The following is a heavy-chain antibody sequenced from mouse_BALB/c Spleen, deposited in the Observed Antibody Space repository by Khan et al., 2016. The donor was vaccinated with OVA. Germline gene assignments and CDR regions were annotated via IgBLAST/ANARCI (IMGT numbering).Heavy chain of an antibody. D-gene: IGHD6-2*01. CDR1: GYTFTNYG. V-gene: IGHV9-1*02. CDR2: INTYTGAP. CDR3: ARISHYWYSDV. J-gene: IGHJ1*01. Sequence: QIQLVQSGPELKTPGETVKISCKASGYTFTNYGMNWVKQAPGKGLKWMGWINTYTGAPTYADDFKGRFVFSLETSASTAYLQISNLKNEDMNSYVCARISHYWYSDVWGAGTTVTVSS.